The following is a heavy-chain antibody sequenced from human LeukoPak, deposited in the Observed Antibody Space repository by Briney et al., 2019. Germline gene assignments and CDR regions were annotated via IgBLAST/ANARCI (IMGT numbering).Heavy chain of an antibody. CDR2: SSAGGST. V-gene: IGHV3-23*01. CDR1: GFMFSSFS. CDR3: AKRPAAVRGVIPYLDY. Sequence: PGGSLRLSCAASGFMFSSFSMSWVRHVPGKGLEWVSTSSAGGSTYYADSVKGRFTISRDNSKNTLFLQMNSLRAEDTAIYYCAKRPAAVRGVIPYLDYWGQGTLVTVSS. D-gene: IGHD3-10*02. J-gene: IGHJ4*02.